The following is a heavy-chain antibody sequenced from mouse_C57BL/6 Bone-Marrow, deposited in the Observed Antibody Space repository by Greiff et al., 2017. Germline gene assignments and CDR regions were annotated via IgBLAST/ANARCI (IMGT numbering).Heavy chain of an antibody. CDR2: IWSGGST. CDR3: AREEAYYSNYVFDY. Sequence: QVQLQQSGPGLVQPSQSLSITCTVSGFSLTSYGVHWVRQSPGKGLEWLGVIWSGGSTDYNAAFISRLSISKDNSKSQVFFKMNRLQADDTAIYYCAREEAYYSNYVFDYWGQGTTLTVSS. V-gene: IGHV2-2*01. D-gene: IGHD2-5*01. CDR1: GFSLTSYG. J-gene: IGHJ2*01.